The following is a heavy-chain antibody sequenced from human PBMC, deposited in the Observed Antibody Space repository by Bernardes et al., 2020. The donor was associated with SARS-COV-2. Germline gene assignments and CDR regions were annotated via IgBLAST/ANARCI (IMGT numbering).Heavy chain of an antibody. CDR3: ARDVGGTDWRFGFDV. CDR2: INQDGSET. CDR1: GFTFSTFW. D-gene: IGHD3-9*01. V-gene: IGHV3-7*01. J-gene: IGHJ3*01. Sequence: GGSLRLSCAASGFTFSTFWMTWVRQAPGKGLEWVANINQDGSETFYVDSVRGRFTTSRDNTRTSVFLQMERLRAEDTAVYYCARDVGGTDWRFGFDVWGPGTMVHVSS.